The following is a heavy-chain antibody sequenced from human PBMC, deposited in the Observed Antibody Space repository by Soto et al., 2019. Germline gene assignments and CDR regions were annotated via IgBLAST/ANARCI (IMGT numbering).Heavy chain of an antibody. Sequence: ASETLSLTCAVYGGSFSGYYWSWIRQPPGKGLEWIGEINHSGSTNYNPSLKSRVTISVDTSKNQFSLKLSSVTAADTAVYYCARAPYIVVVPAANRARDYYYGMDVWGQGTTVTVSS. CDR3: ARAPYIVVVPAANRARDYYYGMDV. D-gene: IGHD2-2*01. CDR2: INHSGST. CDR1: GGSFSGYY. J-gene: IGHJ6*02. V-gene: IGHV4-34*01.